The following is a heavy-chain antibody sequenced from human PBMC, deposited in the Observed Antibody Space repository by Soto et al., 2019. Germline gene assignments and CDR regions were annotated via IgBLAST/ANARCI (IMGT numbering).Heavy chain of an antibody. V-gene: IGHV3-48*02. CDR1: GFTFSVYS. D-gene: IGHD6-19*01. CDR2: MTSDMRTI. J-gene: IGHJ4*02. CDR3: ARSVEGHFDY. Sequence: GGSLRLSCAASGFTFSVYSMNWIRQAPGKGLQWVSYMTSDMRTIRYADSVKGRSTISRDNAKNLVYLQMTSLRDEDTAVYYCARSVEGHFDYWGQGALVTVSS.